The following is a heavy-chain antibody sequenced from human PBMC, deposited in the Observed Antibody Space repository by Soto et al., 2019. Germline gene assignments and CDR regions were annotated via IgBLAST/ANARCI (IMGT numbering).Heavy chain of an antibody. D-gene: IGHD3-10*01. J-gene: IGHJ4*02. CDR3: AKVRLWFGELFPLDY. CDR1: GFTFSSYA. Sequence: PVGSLRLSCAASGFTFSSYAMSCVLQAPGKGLEWVSAISGSGGSTYYADSVKGRFTISRDNSKNTLYLQMNSLRAEDTAVYYCAKVRLWFGELFPLDYWGQGTLVTV. V-gene: IGHV3-23*01. CDR2: ISGSGGST.